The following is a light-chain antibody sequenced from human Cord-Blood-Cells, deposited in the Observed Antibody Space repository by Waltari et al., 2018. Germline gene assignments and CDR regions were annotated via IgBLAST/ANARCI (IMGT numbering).Light chain of an antibody. V-gene: IGKV3-11*01. Sequence: EIVLTQSPATLSLSPGERATLSCRASQSVSSYLAWYQQKPGQAPRLLIYDASNRATGIPARFSGSGSGTDFTLTISSLKPEDFAVYYCQQRSNWPPGFTFGPGTKVDIK. CDR3: QQRSNWPPGFT. CDR1: QSVSSY. CDR2: DAS. J-gene: IGKJ3*01.